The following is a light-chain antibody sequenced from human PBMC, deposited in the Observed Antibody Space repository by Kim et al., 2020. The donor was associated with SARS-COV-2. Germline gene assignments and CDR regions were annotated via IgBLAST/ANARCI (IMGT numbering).Light chain of an antibody. CDR3: QQYSSSPWT. CDR1: QNISSF. V-gene: IGKV1-5*03. Sequence: ASVGDSVTITCRASQNISSFLAWYHQRPGTAPKLLIYKASILESGVTSTFSGRGSGTEFTLTISRLQPDDYATYYCQQYSSSPWTFGQGTKVDIK. J-gene: IGKJ1*01. CDR2: KAS.